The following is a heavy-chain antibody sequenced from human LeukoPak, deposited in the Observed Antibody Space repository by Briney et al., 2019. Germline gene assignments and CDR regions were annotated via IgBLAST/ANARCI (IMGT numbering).Heavy chain of an antibody. D-gene: IGHD3-22*01. Sequence: GGSLRLSCAASGFTVSSNYMSWVRQAPGKGLEWVSYITTSGRSIHYADSVKGRFTISRDNAKNSLYLQMNSLRAEDTAVYYCARDGTSSGYTSSFDYWGQGTLVTVSS. CDR3: ARDGTSSGYTSSFDY. CDR2: ITTSGRSI. J-gene: IGHJ4*02. V-gene: IGHV3-11*01. CDR1: GFTVSSNY.